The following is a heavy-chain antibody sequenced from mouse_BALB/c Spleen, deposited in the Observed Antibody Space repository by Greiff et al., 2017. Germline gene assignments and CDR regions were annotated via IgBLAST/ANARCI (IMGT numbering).Heavy chain of an antibody. V-gene: IGHV4-1*02. CDR1: GFDFSRYW. CDR3: ARPGYYGSSPFAY. D-gene: IGHD1-1*01. CDR2: INPDSSTI. Sequence: EVQRVESGGGLVQPGGSLKLSCAASGFDFSRYWMSWVRQAPGKGLEWIGEINPDSSTINYTPSLKDKFIISRDNAKNTLYLQMSKVRSEDTALYYCARPGYYGSSPFAYWGQGTLVTVSA. J-gene: IGHJ3*01.